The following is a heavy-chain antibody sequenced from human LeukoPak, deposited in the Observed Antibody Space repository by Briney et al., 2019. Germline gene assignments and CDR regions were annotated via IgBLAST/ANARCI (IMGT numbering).Heavy chain of an antibody. CDR2: ISYDGSNK. CDR1: GFTFSSYG. Sequence: GGSLRLSCAASGFTFSSYGMHWVRQAPGKGLEWVAVISYDGSNKYYADSAKGRFTISRDNSKNTLYLQMNSLRAEDTAVYYCAKDVGYCSSTSCHYFDYWGQGTLVTVSS. V-gene: IGHV3-30*18. J-gene: IGHJ4*02. CDR3: AKDVGYCSSTSCHYFDY. D-gene: IGHD2-2*01.